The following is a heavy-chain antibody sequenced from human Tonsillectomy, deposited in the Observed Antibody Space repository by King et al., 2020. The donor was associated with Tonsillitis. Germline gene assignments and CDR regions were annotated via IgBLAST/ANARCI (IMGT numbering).Heavy chain of an antibody. V-gene: IGHV3-23*04. J-gene: IGHJ2*01. D-gene: IGHD2/OR15-2a*01. CDR3: ARYREYDTSGPAL. CDR2: ISRGGGAR. Sequence: VQLVESGGRLVEPGGSLRLSCEGSGFSFSSYAMSWVRQAPGKGLEWVSGISRGGGARFYAPSVKGRFTISRDNSENTLFLQMSSLRVDDSSLYYCARYREYDTSGPALWGRGTLVTVSS. CDR1: GFSFSSYA.